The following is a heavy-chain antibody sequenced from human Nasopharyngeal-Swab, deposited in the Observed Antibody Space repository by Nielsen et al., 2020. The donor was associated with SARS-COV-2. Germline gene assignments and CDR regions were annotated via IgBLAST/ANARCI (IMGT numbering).Heavy chain of an antibody. Sequence: GGSLRLSCAASGFTFSTYWMSWVRQTPGMGLEWLANIKPDGSYIKYADSVKGRFTISRDNARNSVYLQLNSLRAEDTALYYCATWKGSNWFDYWGQGTLVTVSS. D-gene: IGHD6-13*01. J-gene: IGHJ4*02. V-gene: IGHV3-7*01. CDR2: IKPDGSYI. CDR1: GFTFSTYW. CDR3: ATWKGSNWFDY.